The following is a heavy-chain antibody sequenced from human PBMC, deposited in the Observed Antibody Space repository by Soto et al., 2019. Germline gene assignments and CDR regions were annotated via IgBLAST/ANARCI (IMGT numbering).Heavy chain of an antibody. CDR1: GGSISSGAYY. CDR2: TYYSGST. J-gene: IGHJ4*02. D-gene: IGHD2-21*02. CDR3: ARSHLVTVIDY. V-gene: IGHV4-30-4*01. Sequence: QVQLQESGPGLVKPPQTLSLTSTVSGGSISSGAYYWSWIRQPPGNGMEWIGYTYYSGSTYYNPSRKSRVTIAVDTSKNQFSLKLSSVTAADTAVYYCARSHLVTVIDYWGQGTLVTVSS.